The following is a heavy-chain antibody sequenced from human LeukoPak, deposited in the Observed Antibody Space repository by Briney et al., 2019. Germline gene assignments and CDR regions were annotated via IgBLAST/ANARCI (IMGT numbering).Heavy chain of an antibody. D-gene: IGHD3-3*01. Sequence: SETLSLTCTVSDGSISSYYWTWIRQPPGKGLEWIGYIYYSGSTNYNPSLRSRVTISVDTSQNQFSLKLSSVTAADTAVYYCASLRFLEWGFDCWGQGTLVTVAS. CDR1: DGSISSYY. CDR2: IYYSGST. V-gene: IGHV4-59*01. J-gene: IGHJ4*02. CDR3: ASLRFLEWGFDC.